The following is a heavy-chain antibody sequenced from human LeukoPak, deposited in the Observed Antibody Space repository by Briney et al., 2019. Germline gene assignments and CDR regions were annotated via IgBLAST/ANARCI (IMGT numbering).Heavy chain of an antibody. D-gene: IGHD3-9*01. Sequence: SETLSLTCTVSGGSISSSSYYWGWIRQPPGKGLEWIGSIYYSGSTYYNPSLKGRVTISVDTSKNQFSLKLSSVTAADTAVYYCARHGDILTGYYFPYWGQGTLVTVSS. J-gene: IGHJ4*02. V-gene: IGHV4-39*01. CDR3: ARHGDILTGYYFPY. CDR1: GGSISSSSYY. CDR2: IYYSGST.